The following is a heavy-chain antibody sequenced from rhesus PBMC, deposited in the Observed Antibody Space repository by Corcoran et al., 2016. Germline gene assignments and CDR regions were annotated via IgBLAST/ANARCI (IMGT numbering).Heavy chain of an antibody. J-gene: IGHJ4*01. CDR1: GGSISSNY. V-gene: IGHV4-160*01. CDR3: ARDGAGYSYSRYFDY. CDR2: IDGSGGST. Sequence: QVQLQESGPGLVKPSETLSLTCAVSGGSISSNYWRWIRQAPGQGLEWIGRIDGSGGSTDNNPARKSRVTRSKETSKNQVSRKLSSVTAADTAVYDCARDGAGYSYSRYFDYWGQGGLVTVSA. D-gene: IGHD5-12*01.